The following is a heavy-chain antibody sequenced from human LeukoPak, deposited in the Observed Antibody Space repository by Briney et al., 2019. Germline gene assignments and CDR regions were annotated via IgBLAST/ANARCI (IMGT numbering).Heavy chain of an antibody. V-gene: IGHV3-23*01. CDR2: ISGSGGST. CDR3: AKDFRARPTTVDY. J-gene: IGHJ4*02. Sequence: PGGSLRRSCAASGFTCSSYAMSWVRQAPGKGLEWVSAISGSGGSTYYADSVKGRFTISRDNSKNTLYLQMNSLRAEDTAVYYCAKDFRARPTTVDYWGQGTLVTVSS. CDR1: GFTCSSYA. D-gene: IGHD4-17*01.